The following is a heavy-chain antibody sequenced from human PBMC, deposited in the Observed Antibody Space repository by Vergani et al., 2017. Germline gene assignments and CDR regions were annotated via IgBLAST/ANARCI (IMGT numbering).Heavy chain of an antibody. CDR3: ARESYYDSSGYSYYFDY. D-gene: IGHD3-22*01. J-gene: IGHJ4*02. Sequence: QVQLQESGPGLVKPSETLSLPCTVSGGSISSYYCSWIRQPPGKGLEWIGYIYYSGSTNYNPALKSRVTISVDTSKNQFSLKLSSVTAADTALYYCARESYYDSSGYSYYFDYWGQGTLVTVSS. CDR2: IYYSGST. CDR1: GGSISSYY. V-gene: IGHV4-59*01.